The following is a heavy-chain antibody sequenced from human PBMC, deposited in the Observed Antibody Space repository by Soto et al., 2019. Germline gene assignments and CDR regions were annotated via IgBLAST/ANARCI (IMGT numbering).Heavy chain of an antibody. V-gene: IGHV3-30-3*01. CDR3: ASAGVGYSSRWSSWFDY. CDR1: GFAFSTYD. CDR2: ISYDGSKK. J-gene: IGHJ4*02. D-gene: IGHD6-19*01. Sequence: QVQLVESGGGVVQPGMSLILSCAASGFAFSTYDMHWVRQAPGKGLEWVAVISYDGSKKYYAESVKGRFTISRDDSKNTLYLQMNSLRPEDTAVYYCASAGVGYSSRWSSWFDYWGQGTLVTVSS.